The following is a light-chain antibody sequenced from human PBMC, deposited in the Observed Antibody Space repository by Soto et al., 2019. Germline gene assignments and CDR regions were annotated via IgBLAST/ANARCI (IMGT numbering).Light chain of an antibody. CDR2: DAS. V-gene: IGKV1-39*01. CDR1: QTIGTY. CDR3: QQSYITPLM. J-gene: IGKJ1*01. Sequence: IEVTQSPSSLAASLGDRVTITCRASQTIGTYVNWYRQKSGAAPELLIYDASTLQSGVPSRFRGGGSGTDFTLTISSLQLDDFATYYCQQSYITPLMFGQGTKVEIK.